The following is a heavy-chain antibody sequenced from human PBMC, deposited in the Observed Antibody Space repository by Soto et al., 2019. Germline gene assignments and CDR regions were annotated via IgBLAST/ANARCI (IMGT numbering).Heavy chain of an antibody. D-gene: IGHD3-22*01. J-gene: IGHJ4*02. V-gene: IGHV4-34*01. CDR2: INHSGST. CDR3: ARAPRTYYYDSKGLGLDY. CDR1: GGSLSGYY. Sequence: SETLSLTCAVYGGSLSGYYWSWIRQPPGKGLEWIGEINHSGSTNYNPSLKSRVTISVDTSKNQFSLKLSSVTAADTAVYYCARAPRTYYYDSKGLGLDYWGQGTLVTVSS.